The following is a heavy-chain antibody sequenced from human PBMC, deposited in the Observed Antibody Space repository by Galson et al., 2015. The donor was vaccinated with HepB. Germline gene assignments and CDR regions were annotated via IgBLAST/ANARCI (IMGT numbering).Heavy chain of an antibody. D-gene: IGHD7-27*01. CDR2: ISSSSSYI. V-gene: IGHV3-21*01. Sequence: SLRLSCAASGFTFSSYSMNWVRQAPGKGLEWVSSISSSSSYIYYADSVKGRFTISRDNAKNSLYLQMNSLRAEDTAVYYCARVIKLGSDAFDIWGQGTMVTVSS. CDR3: ARVIKLGSDAFDI. J-gene: IGHJ3*02. CDR1: GFTFSSYS.